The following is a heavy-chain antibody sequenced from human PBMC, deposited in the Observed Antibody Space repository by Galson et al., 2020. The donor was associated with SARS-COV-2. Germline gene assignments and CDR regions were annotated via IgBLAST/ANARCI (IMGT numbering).Heavy chain of an antibody. D-gene: IGHD3-16*02. CDR3: ASKHCETLDCQLSAFDY. CDR2: INPNTGDT. Sequence: ASVKVSCKASGYTFTAQYLHWLRQAPGQGLESMGWINPNTGDTNYAQKFQGRVIMTRDASINTAYMELGSLTSDDTAIYYCASKHCETLDCQLSAFDYWGQGTLVTVSS. V-gene: IGHV1-2*02. J-gene: IGHJ4*02. CDR1: GYTFTAQY.